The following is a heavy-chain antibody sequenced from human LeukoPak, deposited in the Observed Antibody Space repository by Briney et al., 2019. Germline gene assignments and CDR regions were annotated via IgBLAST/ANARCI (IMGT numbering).Heavy chain of an antibody. D-gene: IGHD3-22*01. J-gene: IGHJ5*02. CDR2: INPNSGGT. CDR1: GYTFTGYY. Sequence: ASVKVSCKASGYTFTGYYMHWVRQAPGQGLEWMGWINPNSGGTNYAQKFQGRVTMTRDTSISTAYMELSRLRSDDTAVYYCARFTRYYYDSSGYRPYNWFDPWGQGTLVTVSS. CDR3: ARFTRYYYDSSGYRPYNWFDP. V-gene: IGHV1-2*02.